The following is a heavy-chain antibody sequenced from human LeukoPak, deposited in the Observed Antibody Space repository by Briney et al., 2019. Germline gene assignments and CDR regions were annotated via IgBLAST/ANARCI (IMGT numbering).Heavy chain of an antibody. CDR3: ARRFRDSKTYSFDY. Sequence: GASVKVSCKASGYTFMSYYIYWMRQAPGQGPEWLGRINTNSGATKYAQKSRDRVTMTRDTSTNTVYMELGGLTPDDTAVYYCARRFRDSKTYSFDYWGQGSLVTVS. CDR2: INTNSGAT. J-gene: IGHJ4*02. D-gene: IGHD3-22*01. CDR1: GYTFMSYY. V-gene: IGHV1-2*06.